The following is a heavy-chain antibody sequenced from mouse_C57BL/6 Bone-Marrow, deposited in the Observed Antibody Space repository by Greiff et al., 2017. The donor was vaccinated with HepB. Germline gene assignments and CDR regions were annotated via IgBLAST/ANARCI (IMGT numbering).Heavy chain of an antibody. J-gene: IGHJ3*01. CDR1: GFTFSSYG. Sequence: EVKLVESGGDLVNPGGSLKLSCAASGFTFSSYGMSWVRQTPDKRLEWVATISSGGSYTYYPDSVKGRFTISRDNAKNTLYLQMSSLKSEDTAMYYCARHDAYWGQGTLVTVSA. CDR3: ARHDAY. V-gene: IGHV5-6*01. CDR2: ISSGGSYT.